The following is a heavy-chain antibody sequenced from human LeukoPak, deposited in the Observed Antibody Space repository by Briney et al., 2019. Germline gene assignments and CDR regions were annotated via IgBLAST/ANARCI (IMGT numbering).Heavy chain of an antibody. CDR1: GGSINSFY. V-gene: IGHV4-59*01. J-gene: IGHJ4*02. CDR3: TRAVSYISDWSFYNY. Sequence: PSETLSLTCTVSGGSINSFYWNWIRQPPGKGLEWIGDIYYTGSTNYNPSLKSRVTISVDTSKNQFSLKLSSVTAADTAVYYCTRAVSYISDWSFYNYWGQGTLVTVSS. D-gene: IGHD6-19*01. CDR2: IYYTGST.